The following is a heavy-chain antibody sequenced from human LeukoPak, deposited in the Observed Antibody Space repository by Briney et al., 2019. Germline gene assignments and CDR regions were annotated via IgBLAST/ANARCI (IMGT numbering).Heavy chain of an antibody. CDR2: ISGSSSTT. Sequence: GSLRLSCAASGFTFSSYGMHWVRQAPGKGLEWVSYISGSSSTTYYADSVKGRLTISRDNAKNSLYLQMNSLRAEDTAVYYCAREMVFGVVIIGNYMDVWGKGTTVTVSS. D-gene: IGHD3-3*01. CDR1: GFTFSSYG. J-gene: IGHJ6*03. V-gene: IGHV3-48*01. CDR3: AREMVFGVVIIGNYMDV.